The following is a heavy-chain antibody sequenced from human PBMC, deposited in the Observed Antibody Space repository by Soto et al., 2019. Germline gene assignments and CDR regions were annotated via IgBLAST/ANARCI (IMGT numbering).Heavy chain of an antibody. D-gene: IGHD3-10*01. CDR1: GGSVSSGRYY. Sequence: PSETLSLTCTVSGGSVSSGRYYWSWIRQTPGKELQWIANIFFTGTTNYNPSLQSRVTLSVDSSRNQFSLNLTSVTAADTATYYCESSINMVRGVRFAQHWGQGSLVTVSS. CDR3: ESSINMVRGVRFAQH. V-gene: IGHV4-61*01. CDR2: IFFTGTT. J-gene: IGHJ1*01.